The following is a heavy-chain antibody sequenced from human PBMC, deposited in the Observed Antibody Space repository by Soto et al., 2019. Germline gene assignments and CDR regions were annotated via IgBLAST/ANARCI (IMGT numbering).Heavy chain of an antibody. CDR3: AKDNYFGSGSYSPTHRDS. V-gene: IGHV3-9*01. CDR2: INWNSAKI. Sequence: EVRLVESGGGLVQPGRSLRLSCAASGFIFDDYAMHWVRQAPGKGLEWVSGINWNSAKIGYADSVKGRFTISRDNAKKSLLLQMNSLRAEDTAFYFCAKDNYFGSGSYSPTHRDSWGQGTLVTVSS. CDR1: GFIFDDYA. J-gene: IGHJ4*02. D-gene: IGHD3-10*01.